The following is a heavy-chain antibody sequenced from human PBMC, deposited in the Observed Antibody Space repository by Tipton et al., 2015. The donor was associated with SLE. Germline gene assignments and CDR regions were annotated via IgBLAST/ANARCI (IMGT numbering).Heavy chain of an antibody. J-gene: IGHJ4*02. D-gene: IGHD3-22*01. CDR1: GGSISSGDDY. Sequence: TLSLTCTVSGGSISSGDDYWSWIRQPPGKGLEWIGYMYYSGSTYYNPSLKSRASISVDTSKNQFSLKLSSVTAADTAVYFCARSVGDMYYYDTSGRSVYYFDCWGQGTLVTVSS. CDR3: ARSVGDMYYYDTSGRSVYYFDC. CDR2: MYYSGST. V-gene: IGHV4-30-4*01.